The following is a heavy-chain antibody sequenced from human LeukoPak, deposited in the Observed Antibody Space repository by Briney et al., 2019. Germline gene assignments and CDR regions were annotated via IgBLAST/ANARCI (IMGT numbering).Heavy chain of an antibody. CDR3: ATLGGSWNGYFQH. V-gene: IGHV1-24*01. CDR2: FDPEDGET. CDR1: GYTLTELS. D-gene: IGHD2-15*01. J-gene: IGHJ1*01. Sequence: ASVEVSCKVSGYTLTELSMHWVRQAPGKGLEWMGGFDPEDGETIYAQKFQGRVTMTEDTSTDTAYMELSSLRSEDTAVYYCATLGGSWNGYFQHWGQGTLVTVSS.